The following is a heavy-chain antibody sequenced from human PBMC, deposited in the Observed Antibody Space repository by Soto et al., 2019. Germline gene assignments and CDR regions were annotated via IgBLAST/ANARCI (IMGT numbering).Heavy chain of an antibody. CDR3: SHRPSYCSAGSCYSGFDY. CDR2: IYWDDDK. CDR1: GFSLSTSGVG. V-gene: IGHV2-5*02. J-gene: IGHJ4*02. D-gene: IGHD2-15*01. Sequence: QITLKESGPTLVKPTQTLTLTCTFSGFSLSTSGVGVGWIRQPPGKALEWLALIYWDDDKRYSPSLKSRLTMIKDTSKNQVVLTMTNMVPVDTATYYCSHRPSYCSAGSCYSGFDYWGQGTLVSVSS.